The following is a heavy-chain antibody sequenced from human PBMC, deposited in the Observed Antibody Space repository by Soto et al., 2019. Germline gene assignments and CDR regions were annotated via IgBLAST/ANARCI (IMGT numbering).Heavy chain of an antibody. V-gene: IGHV4-59*01. J-gene: IGHJ4*02. D-gene: IGHD6-19*01. CDR3: ARGSSGWPPRLDY. Sequence: QVQLQESGPGLVKPSETLSLNCTVSGGPISSYYWSWIRQSPVKGLEWIGYIYYSGSTNYNPSLKSRVTISVDTFKNQFSLELSSVTAADTAVYYCARGSSGWPPRLDYWGQGTRVTVSS. CDR2: IYYSGST. CDR1: GGPISSYY.